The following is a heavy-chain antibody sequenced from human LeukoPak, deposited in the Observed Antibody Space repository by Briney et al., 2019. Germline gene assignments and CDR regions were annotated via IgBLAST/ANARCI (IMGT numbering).Heavy chain of an antibody. CDR2: LFYSGST. J-gene: IGHJ4*02. D-gene: IGHD3-10*01. V-gene: IGHV4-59*01. Sequence: SETLSLTCTVSCGSISSYYWSCIRQPPGKGLEWIAYLFYSGSTDYNPSLESRVTISVDTSKNQFSLKLRSVTAADTAVYYCANVAVIRGVTYFDYWRQGTLVTVSS. CDR1: CGSISSYY. CDR3: ANVAVIRGVTYFDY.